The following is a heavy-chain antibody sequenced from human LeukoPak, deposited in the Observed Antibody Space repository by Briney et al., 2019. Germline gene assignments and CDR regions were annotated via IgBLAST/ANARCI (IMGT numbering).Heavy chain of an antibody. J-gene: IGHJ4*02. CDR2: ISYSGNT. Sequence: SQTLSLTCTVSGGSISSGDYYWSWIRQPPGKGLEWIGYISYSGNTNYSPSLKSRVTISVDTSKNQFSLKLSSVTAADTAVYYCARGRNSGYDYDYWGQGTLVTVSS. CDR3: ARGRNSGYDYDY. V-gene: IGHV4-61*08. CDR1: GGSISSGDYY. D-gene: IGHD5-12*01.